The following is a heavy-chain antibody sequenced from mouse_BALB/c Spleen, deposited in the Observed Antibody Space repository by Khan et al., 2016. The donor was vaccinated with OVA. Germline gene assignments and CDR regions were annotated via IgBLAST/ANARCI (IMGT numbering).Heavy chain of an antibody. CDR3: AISNYDLNGLYAMDY. CDR1: GYTFTSYW. CDR2: ISPGSGGA. Sequence: DLVKPGASVKLSCKASGYTFTSYWINWIKQRPGQGLEWIGHISPGSGGAYYNAMFQVKETLTVDKSSTTAYIQLSSLSSEDSAVYFGAISNYDLNGLYAMDYWWQGTSVTVSS. J-gene: IGHJ4*01. V-gene: IGHV1S41*01. D-gene: IGHD2-4*01.